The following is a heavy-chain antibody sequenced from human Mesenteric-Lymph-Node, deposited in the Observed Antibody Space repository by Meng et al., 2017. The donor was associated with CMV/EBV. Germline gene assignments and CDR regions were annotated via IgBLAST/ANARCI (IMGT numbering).Heavy chain of an antibody. Sequence: SCKASGGTFSSYTISWVRQAPGQGLEWMGRIIPILGIANYAQKFQGRVTITADKSTSTAYMELSSLRSEDTAVYYCAREVGGSQSDYWGQGTLVTVSS. D-gene: IGHD3-10*01. CDR2: IIPILGIA. CDR3: AREVGGSQSDY. CDR1: GGTFSSYT. V-gene: IGHV1-69*04. J-gene: IGHJ4*02.